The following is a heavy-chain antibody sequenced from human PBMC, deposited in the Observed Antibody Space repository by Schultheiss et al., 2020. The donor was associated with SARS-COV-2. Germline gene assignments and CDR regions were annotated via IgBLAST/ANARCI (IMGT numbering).Heavy chain of an antibody. D-gene: IGHD2-2*01. CDR1: GGSISSYY. Sequence: SETLSLTCTVSGGSISSYYWSWIRQPAGKGLEWIGRIYTSGSTNYNPSLKSRVTISVDTSKNQFSLKLSSVTAADTAVYYCARAREQNIVVVPAAMSWFDPWGQGTLVTVSS. CDR2: IYTSGST. V-gene: IGHV4-4*07. CDR3: ARAREQNIVVVPAAMSWFDP. J-gene: IGHJ5*02.